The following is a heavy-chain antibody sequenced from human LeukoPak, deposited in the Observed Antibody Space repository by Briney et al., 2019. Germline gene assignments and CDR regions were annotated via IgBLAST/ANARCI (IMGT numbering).Heavy chain of an antibody. CDR3: ARVKERFGELEGLDY. D-gene: IGHD3-10*01. J-gene: IGHJ4*02. CDR1: GGSISSGSYY. CDR2: IYTSGST. V-gene: IGHV4-61*02. Sequence: PSETLSLTCTVSGGSISSGSYYWSWIRQPAGKGLEWIGRIYTSGSTNYNPSLKSRVTISVDTSKNQLSLKLSSVTAADTAVYYCARVKERFGELEGLDYWGQGTLVTVSS.